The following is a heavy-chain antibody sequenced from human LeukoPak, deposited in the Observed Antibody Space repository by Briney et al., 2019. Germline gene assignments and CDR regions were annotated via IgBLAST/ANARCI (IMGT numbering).Heavy chain of an antibody. J-gene: IGHJ5*02. D-gene: IGHD2-2*01. Sequence: SETLSLTCTVSGGSISSYYWSWIRQPPGKGLEWIGYIYTSGSTNYNPSLKSRVTISVDTSKNQFSLKLSSVTAADTAVYYCARHIKHCSSTSCYSWFDPWGQGTLVTVSS. CDR1: GGSISSYY. V-gene: IGHV4-4*09. CDR2: IYTSGST. CDR3: ARHIKHCSSTSCYSWFDP.